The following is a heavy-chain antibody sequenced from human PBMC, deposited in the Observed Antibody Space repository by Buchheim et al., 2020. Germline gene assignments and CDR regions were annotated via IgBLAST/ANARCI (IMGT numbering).Heavy chain of an antibody. CDR1: GFTFTNHW. V-gene: IGHV3-7*01. CDR2: IKHDGSAK. Sequence: EVQLVESGGGLVQPGGSLRLSCAASGFTFTNHWMSWVRQPPGKGLEWVANIKHDGSAKYYVDSVKGRFTISRDNADDSSSLQLDSLRDDDTAVYFCARGRGGGGSGWYDIDYWGQGTL. D-gene: IGHD6-19*01. J-gene: IGHJ4*02. CDR3: ARGRGGGGSGWYDIDY.